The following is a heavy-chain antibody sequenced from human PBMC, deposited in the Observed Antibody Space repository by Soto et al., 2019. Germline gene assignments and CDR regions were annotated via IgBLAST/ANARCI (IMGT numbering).Heavy chain of an antibody. J-gene: IGHJ4*02. V-gene: IGHV3-23*01. CDR2: ISGGGGGT. CDR1: GLTFRSYA. Sequence: VGSLRLSCVVSGLTFRSYAMSWFRRAPGKGLEWVSGISGGGGGTYYADSVKGRFTISRDTSTTTLFLDMYSLGAEDTAIYYCAKGRKPALDDGLCAFDSWGQGVLVTVS. CDR3: AKGRKPALDDGLCAFDS.